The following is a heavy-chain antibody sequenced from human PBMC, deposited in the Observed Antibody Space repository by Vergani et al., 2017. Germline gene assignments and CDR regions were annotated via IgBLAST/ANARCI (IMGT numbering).Heavy chain of an antibody. D-gene: IGHD6-6*01. CDR3: ARDAPLSSSSGGYYFDY. Sequence: EVQLLESGGGLVQPGGSLRLSCAASGFTFSSYSMNWVRQAPGKGLEWVSSISSSSSYIYYADSVKGRFTISRDNAKNSLYLQMNSLRAEDTAVYYCARDAPLSSSSGGYYFDYWVQGTLVTVSS. V-gene: IGHV3-21*01. CDR2: ISSSSSYI. CDR1: GFTFSSYS. J-gene: IGHJ4*02.